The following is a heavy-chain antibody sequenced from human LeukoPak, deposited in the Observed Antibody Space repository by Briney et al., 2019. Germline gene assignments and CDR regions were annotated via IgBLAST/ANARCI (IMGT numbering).Heavy chain of an antibody. CDR3: ARDRRLGYDSSGYYIREYYFDY. Sequence: PSETLSLTCTVSGGSISSGSYYWSWIRQPAGKGLEWIGRIYTSGSTNYNPSLKSRVTISVDTSKNQFSLKLSSVTAADTAVYYCARDRRLGYDSSGYYIREYYFDYWGQGTLVTVSS. D-gene: IGHD3-22*01. J-gene: IGHJ4*02. CDR1: GGSISSGSYY. CDR2: IYTSGST. V-gene: IGHV4-61*02.